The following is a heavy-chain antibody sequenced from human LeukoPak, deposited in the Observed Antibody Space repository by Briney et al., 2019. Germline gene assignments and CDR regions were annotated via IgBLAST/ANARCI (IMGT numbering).Heavy chain of an antibody. CDR3: ARLKHDSSGYYYQFEGYFDY. D-gene: IGHD3-22*01. J-gene: IGHJ4*02. V-gene: IGHV1-2*02. Sequence: ASVKVSCKASGYTFTGYYMHWVRQAPGQGLEWMGWINPNSGGTNYAQKFQGRVTMTRDMSISTAYMELSRLRSDDTAVYYRARLKHDSSGYYYQFEGYFDYWGQGTLVTVSS. CDR1: GYTFTGYY. CDR2: INPNSGGT.